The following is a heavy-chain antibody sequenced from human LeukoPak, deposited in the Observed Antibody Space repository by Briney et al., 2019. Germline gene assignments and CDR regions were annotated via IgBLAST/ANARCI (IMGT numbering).Heavy chain of an antibody. CDR2: LYSGGNT. CDR3: ASSSGNYLYFDY. J-gene: IGHJ4*02. CDR1: GFTVSSSY. D-gene: IGHD1-7*01. Sequence: GGSLRLSCAASGFTVSSSYMSWVRQAPGKGLEWVSVLYSGGNTYCADSVKGRFTISRDNSKNTLYLQMNILRAEDTAVYYCASSSGNYLYFDYWGQGTQVTVSS. V-gene: IGHV3-66*01.